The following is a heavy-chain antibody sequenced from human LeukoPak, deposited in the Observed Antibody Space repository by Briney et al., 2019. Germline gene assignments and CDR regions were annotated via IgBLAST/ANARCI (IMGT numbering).Heavy chain of an antibody. CDR3: VKDLDFRADC. J-gene: IGHJ4*02. CDR1: GFTFSSCS. CDR2: ISGGSSSI. V-gene: IGHV3-21*01. Sequence: GGSLRLSCAASGFTFSSCSMNWVRQPPGKGLEWVSSISGGSSSIDYSDSVKGRFTISRDNAKNTLYLQMNSLRAEDTALYYCVKDLDFRADCWGQGTLVTVSS. D-gene: IGHD2/OR15-2a*01.